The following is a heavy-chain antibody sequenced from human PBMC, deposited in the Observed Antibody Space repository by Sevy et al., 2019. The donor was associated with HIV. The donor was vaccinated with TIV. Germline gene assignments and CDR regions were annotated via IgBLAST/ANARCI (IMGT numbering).Heavy chain of an antibody. D-gene: IGHD3-10*01. V-gene: IGHV6-1*01. Sequence: SQTLSLTCVISGDSVSSNSAAWNWIRQSPSRGLEWLGRTYYRSQWYYDYAVSVKSRITINPDTSKNQFSLQLSSVTPEDTAMYYCARGVWFGELSSDGLDYWGQGILVTVSS. CDR1: GDSVSSNSAA. CDR2: TYYRSQWYY. CDR3: ARGVWFGELSSDGLDY. J-gene: IGHJ4*02.